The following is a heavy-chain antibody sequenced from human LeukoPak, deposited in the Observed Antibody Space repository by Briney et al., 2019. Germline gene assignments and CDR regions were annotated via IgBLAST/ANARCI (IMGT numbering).Heavy chain of an antibody. CDR3: ARVLRDGEYSSSPTRGPNQRNYYYYGMDV. CDR1: GYIFTGYY. D-gene: IGHD6-6*01. J-gene: IGHJ6*02. CDR2: IDPDSGET. Sequence: ASVKASCKTSGYIFTGYYMHWVRQAPGQGLEWVGRIDPDSGETNYAQKFQGRVTMTRDTSISTAYMEVSGLTSDDTAVYYCARVLRDGEYSSSPTRGPNQRNYYYYGMDVWGQGTTVTVSS. V-gene: IGHV1-2*06.